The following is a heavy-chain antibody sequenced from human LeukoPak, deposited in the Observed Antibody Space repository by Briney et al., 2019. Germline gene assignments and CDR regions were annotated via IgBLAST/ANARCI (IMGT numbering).Heavy chain of an antibody. CDR1: GFTVSSNY. D-gene: IGHD5-12*01. CDR3: ARVEGNIVTTTEGYFDY. Sequence: GGSLRLSCAASGFTVSSNYMSWVRQALGKGLEWVSVIYSGGSTYYADSVKGRFTISRDNAKNSLYLQMNSLRAEDTAVYYCARVEGNIVTTTEGYFDYWGQGTLVTVSS. CDR2: IYSGGST. J-gene: IGHJ4*02. V-gene: IGHV3-53*01.